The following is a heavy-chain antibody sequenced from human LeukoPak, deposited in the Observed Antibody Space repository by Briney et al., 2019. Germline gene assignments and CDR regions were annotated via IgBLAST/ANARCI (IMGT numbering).Heavy chain of an antibody. J-gene: IGHJ4*02. V-gene: IGHV5-51*01. CDR2: IYPGDSDT. CDR3: ARQDGSYGHFDY. CDR1: GYSFTSYW. D-gene: IGHD1-26*01. Sequence: GESLKISCKGSGYSFTSYWIGWVRQMPGKGLEGMGSIYPGDSDTRYSPSFQGQVTISADKSISTAYLQWSSLKASATGIYYCARQDGSYGHFDYWGQGTLVTVSS.